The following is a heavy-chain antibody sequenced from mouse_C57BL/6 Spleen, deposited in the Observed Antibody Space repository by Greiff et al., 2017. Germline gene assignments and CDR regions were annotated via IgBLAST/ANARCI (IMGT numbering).Heavy chain of an antibody. Sequence: QVQLQQPGAELVKPGASVKLSCKASGYTFTSYWMQWVKQRPGQGLEWIGEIDPSDSYTNYNQKLKGKAKLTVDTSSSTAYMQLSSLTSEDSAVYYCARGIYGNYPFAYWGQGTLVTVSA. J-gene: IGHJ3*01. CDR2: IDPSDSYT. CDR3: ARGIYGNYPFAY. V-gene: IGHV1-50*01. D-gene: IGHD2-1*01. CDR1: GYTFTSYW.